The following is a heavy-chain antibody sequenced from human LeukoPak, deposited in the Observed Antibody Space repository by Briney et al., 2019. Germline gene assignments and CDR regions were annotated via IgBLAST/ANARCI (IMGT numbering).Heavy chain of an antibody. J-gene: IGHJ4*02. CDR3: ARDWGSGWPYYFDY. V-gene: IGHV1-69*04. CDR2: IIPILGIA. CDR1: GGTFSSYA. D-gene: IGHD6-19*01. Sequence: GASVKVSCKASGGTFSSYAISWVRQAPGQGLEWMGRIIPILGIANYAQKFQGRVTITADKSTSTAYMELSSLGSEDTAVYYCARDWGSGWPYYFDYWGQGTLVTVSS.